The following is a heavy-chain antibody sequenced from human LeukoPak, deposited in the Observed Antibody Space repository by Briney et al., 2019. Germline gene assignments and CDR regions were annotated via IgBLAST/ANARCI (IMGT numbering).Heavy chain of an antibody. Sequence: SGPTLVNPTQTLTLTCTFSGFSLDSWGMRVAWIRQPPGKALEWLGTIYYTDQIRYSPSLQPRLPIAKHTSKNQVFLMMTPMDPVDTAPYYCAQYPDYGGDYDAFDVWGQGTMVTVSS. CDR3: AQYPDYGGDYDAFDV. J-gene: IGHJ3*01. D-gene: IGHD4-23*01. CDR2: IYYTDQI. CDR1: GFSLDSWGMR. V-gene: IGHV2-5*01.